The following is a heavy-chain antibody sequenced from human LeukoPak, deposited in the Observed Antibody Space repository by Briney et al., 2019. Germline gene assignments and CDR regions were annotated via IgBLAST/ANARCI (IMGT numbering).Heavy chain of an antibody. D-gene: IGHD5-24*01. CDR3: ARGFYKTAARDGYNFLNWGSNYYYGMDV. CDR2: IYYSGST. J-gene: IGHJ6*02. CDR1: GGSISSGDYY. V-gene: IGHV4-30-4*01. Sequence: SETLSLTCTVSGGSISSGDYYWCWIRQPPGKGLEWIGYIYYSGSTYYNPSLKSRVTISVDTSKNQFSLKLSSVTAADTAVYYCARGFYKTAARDGYNFLNWGSNYYYGMDVWGQGTTVTVSS.